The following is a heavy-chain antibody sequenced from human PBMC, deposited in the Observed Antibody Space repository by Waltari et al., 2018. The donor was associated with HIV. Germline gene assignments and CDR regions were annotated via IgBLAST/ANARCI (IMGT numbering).Heavy chain of an antibody. CDR3: ARRHSSEGILDY. CDR2: INGDESRI. Sequence: EVQLVESGGRLVQPGRTLGFSCVTPGFTFRSSWMHWVRQGPGKGLVWVSRINGDESRILYADSVKGRFTISRDNARNTLYLQMNSLRAEDTAVYYCARRHSSEGILDYWGQGTLVTVSS. CDR1: GFTFRSSW. V-gene: IGHV3-74*01. D-gene: IGHD6-19*01. J-gene: IGHJ4*02.